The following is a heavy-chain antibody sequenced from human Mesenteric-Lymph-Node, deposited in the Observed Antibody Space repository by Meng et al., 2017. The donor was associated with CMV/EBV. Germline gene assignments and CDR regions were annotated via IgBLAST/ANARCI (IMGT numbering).Heavy chain of an antibody. CDR2: TSYRSKWYN. CDR3: ATGSDCDY. J-gene: IGHJ4*02. D-gene: IGHD3-9*01. V-gene: IGHV6-1*01. CDR1: WDSVSRNIAT. Sequence: CALSWDSVSRNIATWHWIRQSPSRGLEWLGRTSYRSKWYNDYAPSVKSRITINPDTSKNQFSLHLNSVTPEDTAVYYCATGSDCDYWGRGTLVTVSS.